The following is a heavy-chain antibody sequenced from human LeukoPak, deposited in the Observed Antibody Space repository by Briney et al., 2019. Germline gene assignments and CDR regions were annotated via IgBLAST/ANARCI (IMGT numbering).Heavy chain of an antibody. CDR1: GFTFSSYS. Sequence: PGVSLRLSCAASGFTFSSYSMNWLRQAPGNGLEWVSSISSSSSYIYYAVSVKGRFTISRDNAKNSLYLQMNSLRAEDTAVCYCARDMEPDHVLRFLEWLSPEGYWGQGTLVTVSS. V-gene: IGHV3-21*01. CDR2: ISSSSSYI. J-gene: IGHJ4*02. CDR3: ARDMEPDHVLRFLEWLSPEGY. D-gene: IGHD3-3*01.